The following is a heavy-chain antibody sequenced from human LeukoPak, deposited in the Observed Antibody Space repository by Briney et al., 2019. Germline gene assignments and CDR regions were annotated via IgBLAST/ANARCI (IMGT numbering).Heavy chain of an antibody. CDR1: GGSISSSSYY. Sequence: SETLSLTCTVSGGSISSSSYYWGWIRQPPGKGLEWIGSIYYSGSTYYNPSLKSRVTISVDTSKNQFSLKLSSVTAADTAVYYCARDGDYYDSSGYSWFDPWGQGTLVTVSS. D-gene: IGHD3-22*01. V-gene: IGHV4-39*07. CDR2: IYYSGST. CDR3: ARDGDYYDSSGYSWFDP. J-gene: IGHJ5*02.